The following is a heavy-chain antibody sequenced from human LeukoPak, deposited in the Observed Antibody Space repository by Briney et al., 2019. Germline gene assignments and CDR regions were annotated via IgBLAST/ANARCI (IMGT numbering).Heavy chain of an antibody. V-gene: IGHV4-61*02. CDR1: GGSISSGSYY. CDR3: ARDPRTGKFDY. J-gene: IGHJ4*02. CDR2: IYTSGST. Sequence: SETLSLTCTVSGGSISSGSYYWSWIRQPAGKGLEWIGRIYTSGSTNYNPSLKSRVTISVDTSKNQFSLKLSSVTAADTAVYYCARDPRTGKFDYWGQGTLVTVCS. D-gene: IGHD1-1*01.